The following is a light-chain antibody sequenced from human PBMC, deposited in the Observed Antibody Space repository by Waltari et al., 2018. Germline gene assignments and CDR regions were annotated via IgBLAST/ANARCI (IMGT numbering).Light chain of an antibody. Sequence: EIVMTPSPATLSVSPGERVTLSCRASQSVSRNLAWYQQKPGQAPRLLIYGASTRATGIPARFSGSGSGTEFTLTISSLQSEDFAVYYCQQYNNWPRTFGQGTKVEIK. CDR3: QQYNNWPRT. J-gene: IGKJ1*01. CDR2: GAS. CDR1: QSVSRN. V-gene: IGKV3-15*01.